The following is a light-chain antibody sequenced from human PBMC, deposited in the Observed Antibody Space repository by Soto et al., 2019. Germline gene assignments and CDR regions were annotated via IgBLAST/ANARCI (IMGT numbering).Light chain of an antibody. J-gene: IGKJ2*01. Sequence: DFQMTQSPSTLSASVGDRVAITCRASQSINNWLAWYQQKQGKAPKLLTYEASNLQSGVPSRFSGSGSGTEFILTISSLQPDDFATYYCQQYNSYSYTFGQGTKLEIK. CDR2: EAS. CDR3: QQYNSYSYT. V-gene: IGKV1-5*03. CDR1: QSINNW.